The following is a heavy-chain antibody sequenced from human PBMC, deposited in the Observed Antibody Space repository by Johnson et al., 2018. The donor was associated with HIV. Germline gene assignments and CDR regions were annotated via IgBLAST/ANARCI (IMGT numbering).Heavy chain of an antibody. CDR2: IRNDGSKK. Sequence: QVLLVESGGGVVQPGGSLRLSCVASGFTFSSYGMHWVRQAPGKGLEWVAFIRNDGSKKYYADSVKGRFTISRDNSNNTLYLQMNIVTREDTAIYYCASLGGLGGFDMWGQGTVVTVSS. CDR1: GFTFSSYG. CDR3: ASLGGLGGFDM. D-gene: IGHD3/OR15-3a*01. J-gene: IGHJ3*02. V-gene: IGHV3-30*02.